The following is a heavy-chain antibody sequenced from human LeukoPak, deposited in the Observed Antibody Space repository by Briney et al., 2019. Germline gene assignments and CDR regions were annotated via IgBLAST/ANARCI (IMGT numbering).Heavy chain of an antibody. V-gene: IGHV1-69*06. D-gene: IGHD1-26*01. CDR2: IIPMSDTA. CDR3: AREDDTGRYMGDDALDI. J-gene: IGHJ3*02. Sequence: ASVKVSCKASGGTFNSYAISWVRQAPGQGLEGMGGIIPMSDTANYPQKFRGRLTITADIPTSTVYMELSSLRSEDTAVYYCAREDDTGRYMGDDALDIWGQGTMVTVSS. CDR1: GGTFNSYA.